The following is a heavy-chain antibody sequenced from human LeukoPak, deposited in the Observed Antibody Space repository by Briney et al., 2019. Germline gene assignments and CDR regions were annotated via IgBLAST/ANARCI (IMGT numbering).Heavy chain of an antibody. CDR2: IFYSGST. CDR1: GGSISSSSYY. Sequence: PSETLSLTCTVSGGSISSSSYYWGWIRQPPGKGLEWIGTIFYSGSTYYNPSLKSRVTVSVDTSNNQFSLKLSSVTAADTAVYYCARERERNYYGSGSYYTNNWFDPWGQGTLVTVSS. V-gene: IGHV4-39*07. J-gene: IGHJ5*02. CDR3: ARERERNYYGSGSYYTNNWFDP. D-gene: IGHD3-10*01.